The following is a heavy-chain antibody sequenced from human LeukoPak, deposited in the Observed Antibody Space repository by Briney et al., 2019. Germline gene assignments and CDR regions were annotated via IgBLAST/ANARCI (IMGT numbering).Heavy chain of an antibody. CDR2: IYYSGST. Sequence: SETLSLTCTVSGGSISSSSYYWGWIRQPPGKGLEWIGSIYYSGSTYYNPSLKSRVTISVDTSKNQFSLKLSSVTAADTAVYYCARALDYGDYRLALFDPWGQGTLVTVSS. V-gene: IGHV4-39*07. D-gene: IGHD4-17*01. CDR3: ARALDYGDYRLALFDP. J-gene: IGHJ5*02. CDR1: GGSISSSSYY.